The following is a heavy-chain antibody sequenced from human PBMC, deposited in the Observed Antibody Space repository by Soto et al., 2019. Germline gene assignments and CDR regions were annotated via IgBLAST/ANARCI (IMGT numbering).Heavy chain of an antibody. CDR3: ARDTRGVSXPVAPDI. D-gene: IGHD5-12*01. J-gene: IGHJ3*02. Sequence: ASVKVSCKASGYTFTGYYMHWVRQAPGQGLEWMGWINPNSGGTNYAQKFQGRVTMTRDTSSSTAYMELSRLSADDTAVYYCARDTRGVSXPVAPDIWGQGTMVT. V-gene: IGHV1-2*02. CDR1: GYTFTGYY. CDR2: INPNSGGT.